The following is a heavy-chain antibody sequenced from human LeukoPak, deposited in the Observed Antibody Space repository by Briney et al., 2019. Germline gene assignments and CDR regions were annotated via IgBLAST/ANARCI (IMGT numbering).Heavy chain of an antibody. J-gene: IGHJ3*01. CDR1: GFTFSNYA. D-gene: IGHD3-22*01. V-gene: IGHV3-23*01. CDR2: ISGSGVST. CDR3: AKDYGNYDTSGLGAFDV. Sequence: GGSLRLSCAASGFTFSNYAMIWVRRAPGKGLEWVSAISGSGVSTNDADSVEGRFTISRDNSKNTLYLQMNSLGAEDTAVYYCAKDYGNYDTSGLGAFDVWGQGTMVTVSS.